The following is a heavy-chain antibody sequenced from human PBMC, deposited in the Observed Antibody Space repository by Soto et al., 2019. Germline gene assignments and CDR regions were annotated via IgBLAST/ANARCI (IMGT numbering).Heavy chain of an antibody. V-gene: IGHV4-39*01. CDR2: IYYSGST. J-gene: IGHJ5*02. CDR3: ARHEYIVVVVAANDNWFDP. CDR1: GGSISSSSYY. D-gene: IGHD2-15*01. Sequence: QLQLQESGPGLVKPSETLSLTCTVSGGSISSSSYYWGWIRQPPGKGLEWIGSIYYSGSTYYNPSLKSRVTISVDTSKNQFSRERSSVTAADPAVYYCARHEYIVVVVAANDNWFDPWGQGTLVTVSS.